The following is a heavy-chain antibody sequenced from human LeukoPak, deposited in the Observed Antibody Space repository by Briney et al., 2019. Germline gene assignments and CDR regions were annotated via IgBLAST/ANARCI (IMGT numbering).Heavy chain of an antibody. CDR1: GFTFSSSA. V-gene: IGHV3-23*01. CDR3: AKGGGSEWSD. D-gene: IGHD3-3*01. CDR2: ISTSGGST. J-gene: IGHJ4*02. Sequence: PGGSLSLSCAASGFTFSSSAMSWVRQAPGKGLEYVSAISTSGGSTYYADAVKGRFTISRDNSKNTLSLQMNSLGAEDTALYYCAKGGGSEWSDWGQGTLVTVSS.